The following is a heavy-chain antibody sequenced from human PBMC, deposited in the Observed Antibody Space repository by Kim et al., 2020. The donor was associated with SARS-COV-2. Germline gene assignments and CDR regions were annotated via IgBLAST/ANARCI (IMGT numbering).Heavy chain of an antibody. CDR3: ARGTPGDWNDDYYYGMDV. V-gene: IGHV3-21*01. CDR2: ISSSSSYI. D-gene: IGHD1-1*01. CDR1: GFTFSSYS. Sequence: GGSLRLSCAASGFTFSSYSMNWVRQAPGKGLEWVSSISSSSSYIYYADSVKGRFTISRDNAKNSLYLQMNSLRAEDTAVYYCARGTPGDWNDDYYYGMDVWGQGTTVTGSS. J-gene: IGHJ6*02.